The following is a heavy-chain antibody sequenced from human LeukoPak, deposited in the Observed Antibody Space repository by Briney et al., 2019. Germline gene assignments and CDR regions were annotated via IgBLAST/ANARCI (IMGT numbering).Heavy chain of an antibody. V-gene: IGHV3-23*01. Sequence: GVSLRLSCAASGFTFSSYAKSWVRQAPGKGLEWVSAISGSGGSTYYADSVKGRFTISRDNSKNTLYLQMNSLRAEDTAVYYCAKDQTTVTTVDHWGQGTLVTVSS. CDR2: ISGSGGST. J-gene: IGHJ4*02. CDR1: GFTFSSYA. CDR3: AKDQTTVTTVDH. D-gene: IGHD4-17*01.